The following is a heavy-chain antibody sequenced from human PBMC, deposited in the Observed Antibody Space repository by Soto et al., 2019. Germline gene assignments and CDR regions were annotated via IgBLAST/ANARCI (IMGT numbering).Heavy chain of an antibody. J-gene: IGHJ4*02. CDR3: ARDIGDYGDYYFDY. D-gene: IGHD4-17*01. V-gene: IGHV1-69*01. Sequence: QVQLVQSGAEVKKPGSSVKVSCKASVGTFSSYAISWVRQAPGQGLEGMGGIIPIFGTANYAQKFQGRVTITADESTSTAYMELSSLRSEDTAVYYCARDIGDYGDYYFDYWGQGTLVTVSS. CDR2: IIPIFGTA. CDR1: VGTFSSYA.